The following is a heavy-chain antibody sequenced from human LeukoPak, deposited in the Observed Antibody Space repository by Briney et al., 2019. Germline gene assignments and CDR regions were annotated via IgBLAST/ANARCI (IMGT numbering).Heavy chain of an antibody. Sequence: PGGSLRLSCAASGFTFSDYYMSWIRQAPGKGLEWVSGISGSGGSTYYADSVKGRFTISRDNSKNTLYLQMNSLRAEDTAVYYCAKGGRWDYYDSSHWGQGTMVTVSS. V-gene: IGHV3-23*01. J-gene: IGHJ3*01. CDR3: AKGGRWDYYDSSH. D-gene: IGHD3-22*01. CDR1: GFTFSDYY. CDR2: ISGSGGST.